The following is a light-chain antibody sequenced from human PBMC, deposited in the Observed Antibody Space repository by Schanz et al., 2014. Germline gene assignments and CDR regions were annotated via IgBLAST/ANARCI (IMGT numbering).Light chain of an antibody. V-gene: IGKV3-20*01. CDR3: QQSYSTPPLT. CDR1: QSVTSNY. Sequence: EIVLTQSPGTLSLSPGESATLSCRASQSVTSNYLTWFQKKPGQAPRLLIYGASSRATGIPDRFSGSGSGTDFTLTISRLEPEDFATYYCQQSYSTPPLTFGGGTKVGIK. J-gene: IGKJ4*01. CDR2: GAS.